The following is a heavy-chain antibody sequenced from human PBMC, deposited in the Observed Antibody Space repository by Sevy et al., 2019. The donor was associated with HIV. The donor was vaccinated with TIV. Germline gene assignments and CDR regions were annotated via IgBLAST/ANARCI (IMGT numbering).Heavy chain of an antibody. CDR1: GFNFSPYG. V-gene: IGHV3-30*02. Sequence: HGGSLRLSCAASGFNFSPYGMHWVRQAPGKGIEWVSFIGYDGNKIFYPDSVRGRFTVSRDNSKNTLYLQMNSLSTEDTAVYYCVKDPHYDFFDYWGQGILVTVSS. CDR2: IGYDGNKI. D-gene: IGHD3-10*01. CDR3: VKDPHYDFFDY. J-gene: IGHJ4*02.